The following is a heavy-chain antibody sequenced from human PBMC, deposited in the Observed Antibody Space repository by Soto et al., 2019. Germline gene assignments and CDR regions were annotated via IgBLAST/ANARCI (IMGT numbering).Heavy chain of an antibody. Sequence: GASVKVSCKASGYTFTGYYMHWVRQAPGQGLEWMGWINPNSGGTNYAQKFQGRVTMTRDTSISTAYMERSRLRSDDTAVYYCARGRGGWLRFNGGHFDYWGQGTLVTVSS. J-gene: IGHJ4*02. CDR2: INPNSGGT. CDR3: ARGRGGWLRFNGGHFDY. CDR1: GYTFTGYY. V-gene: IGHV1-2*02. D-gene: IGHD5-12*01.